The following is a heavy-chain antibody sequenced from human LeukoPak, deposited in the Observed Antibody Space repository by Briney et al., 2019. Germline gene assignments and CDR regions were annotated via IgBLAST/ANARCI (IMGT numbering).Heavy chain of an antibody. V-gene: IGHV3-74*01. D-gene: IGHD1-26*01. Sequence: VGCLRLSCAASGFTSGTYWMRWVRHAPGKGMVWVSRIKSDGGSTNYADSVKDRFTISRENAKNTLFLQMHSLRAEDTAVYYCARDPVGGRPDYWGQGTLVTVSS. J-gene: IGHJ4*02. CDR1: GFTSGTYW. CDR2: IKSDGGST. CDR3: ARDPVGGRPDY.